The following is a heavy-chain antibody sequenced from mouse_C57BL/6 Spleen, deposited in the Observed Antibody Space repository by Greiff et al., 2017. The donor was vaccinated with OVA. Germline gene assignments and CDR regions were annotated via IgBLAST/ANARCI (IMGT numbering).Heavy chain of an antibody. V-gene: IGHV1-5*01. CDR1: GYTFTSYW. D-gene: IGHD2-3*01. CDR2: IYPGNSDT. CDR3: TRERAYDGYYGWYFGV. Sequence: VQLQQSGTVLARPGASVKMSCKTSGYTFTSYWMHWVKQRPGQGLEWIGAIYPGNSDTRYNQKFKGKAKLTAVTSASTAYMELSSLTNEDSAVYYGTRERAYDGYYGWYFGVWGTGTTVTVSS. J-gene: IGHJ1*03.